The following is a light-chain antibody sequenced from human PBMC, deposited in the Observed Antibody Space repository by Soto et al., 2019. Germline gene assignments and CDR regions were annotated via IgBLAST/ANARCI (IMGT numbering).Light chain of an antibody. Sequence: MQMTQPPSTLSASLGDGVTITFRASQSFTGMLAWYQQKPGKAPKLLIYDASSLKSGVPSRFSGSGSGTEFTLTISSLQPDDFATYYCQQYHSYSTFGQGTRLEIK. V-gene: IGKV1-5*01. CDR2: DAS. J-gene: IGKJ5*01. CDR3: QQYHSYST. CDR1: QSFTGM.